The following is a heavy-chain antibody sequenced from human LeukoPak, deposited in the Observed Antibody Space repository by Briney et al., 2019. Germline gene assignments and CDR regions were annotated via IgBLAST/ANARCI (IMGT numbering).Heavy chain of an antibody. D-gene: IGHD6-6*01. Sequence: SQTLSLTCAISGDSVSSNSAAWNWIRQSPSRGLEWLGRTYYRSKWYNDYAVSVKSRITINPDTSKNQFSLQLNPVTPEDTAVYYCAREYSSSSSIYYYYYMDVWGKGTTVTVSS. CDR2: TYYRSKWYN. CDR3: AREYSSSSSIYYYYYMDV. CDR1: GDSVSSNSAA. V-gene: IGHV6-1*01. J-gene: IGHJ6*03.